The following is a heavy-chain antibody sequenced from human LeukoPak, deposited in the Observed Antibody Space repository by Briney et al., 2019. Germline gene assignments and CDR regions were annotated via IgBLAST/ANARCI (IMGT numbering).Heavy chain of an antibody. CDR2: IYYSGST. V-gene: IGHV4-39*01. J-gene: IGHJ4*02. CDR3: AANYYDSSGQFDY. CDR1: GGSISSSSYY. Sequence: PSETLSLTCTVSGGSISSSSYYWGWIRQPPGNGLEWIGSIYYSGSTYYNPSLKSRVTISVDTSKNQFSLKLSSVTAADRAVYCCAANYYDSSGQFDYWGQGTLVSVFS. D-gene: IGHD3-22*01.